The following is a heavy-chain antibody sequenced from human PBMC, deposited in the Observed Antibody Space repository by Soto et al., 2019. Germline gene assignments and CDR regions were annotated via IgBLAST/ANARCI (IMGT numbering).Heavy chain of an antibody. D-gene: IGHD2-2*01. V-gene: IGHV1-46*01. CDR1: GYTFTSYY. Sequence: GASVKVSCKASGYTFTSYYMHWVRQAPGQGLEWMGIINPSGGSTSYAQKFQGRVTMTRDTSTSTVYMELSSLRSEDTAVYYCASHSVVGYCISTSCPPTYYYYAMDVWGQGTTVTVSS. CDR2: INPSGGST. CDR3: ASHSVVGYCISTSCPPTYYYYAMDV. J-gene: IGHJ6*02.